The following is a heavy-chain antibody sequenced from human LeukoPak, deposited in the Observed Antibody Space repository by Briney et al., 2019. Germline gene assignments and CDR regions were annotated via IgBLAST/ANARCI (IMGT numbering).Heavy chain of an antibody. Sequence: SGGSLRLSCAASGFTFSSYGMSWVRQAPGKGLEWVSAIRGSGGSTYYADSVKGRFTISRDNSKNTLYLQMNSLRAEDTAVYYCARGSSGSSYYYYYYMDVWGKGTTVTISS. CDR2: IRGSGGST. J-gene: IGHJ6*03. CDR1: GFTFSSYG. V-gene: IGHV3-23*01. D-gene: IGHD3-10*01. CDR3: ARGSSGSSYYYYYYMDV.